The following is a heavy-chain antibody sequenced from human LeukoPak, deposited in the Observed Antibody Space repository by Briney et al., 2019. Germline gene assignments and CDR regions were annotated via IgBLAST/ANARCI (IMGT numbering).Heavy chain of an antibody. Sequence: GGSLRLSCAASGFTFTSYGMHWVRQAPGKGLEWVAVISYDGSNTYYADSVKGRFTISRDDSKYTLFLHMNSLRAEDTAVYFCAKDDSTLGQSVNHYFDYWGQGTLVTVSS. CDR2: ISYDGSNT. CDR3: AKDDSTLGQSVNHYFDY. V-gene: IGHV3-30*18. CDR1: GFTFTSYG. J-gene: IGHJ4*02. D-gene: IGHD3-16*01.